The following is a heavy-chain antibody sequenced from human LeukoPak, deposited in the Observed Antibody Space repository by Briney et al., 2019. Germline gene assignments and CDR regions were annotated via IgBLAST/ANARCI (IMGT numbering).Heavy chain of an antibody. Sequence: PGGSLRLSCRASTFTFAHYAMRWVRQAPGRGLEWVSVIGGDGVARFYADSVKGLFPISRDNSKDTLYLQMHSLKAEDTAVHYCTKDHFSANAVYDAFDVWGQGTMVTVSS. CDR1: TFTFAHYA. V-gene: IGHV3-23*01. CDR3: TKDHFSANAVYDAFDV. CDR2: IGGDGVAR. J-gene: IGHJ3*01. D-gene: IGHD1-14*01.